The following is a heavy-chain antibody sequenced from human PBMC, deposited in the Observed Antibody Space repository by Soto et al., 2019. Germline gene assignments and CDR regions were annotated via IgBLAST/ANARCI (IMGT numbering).Heavy chain of an antibody. CDR1: GGSISSPYYY. V-gene: IGHV4-39*01. CDR3: ADGLHCGGDCPISEYFHH. J-gene: IGHJ1*01. Sequence: SETLSLTCTVSGGSISSPYYYWGWIRQSPGKGLEWIGSTYYSGSTYYNPSPKSRATISVDTSENQFSLKLKSVTAADTAVYYCADGLHCGGDCPISEYFHHWGQGTLVTVSS. CDR2: TYYSGST. D-gene: IGHD2-21*02.